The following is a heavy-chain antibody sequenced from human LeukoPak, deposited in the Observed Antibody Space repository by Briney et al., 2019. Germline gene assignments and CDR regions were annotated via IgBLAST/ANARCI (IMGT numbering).Heavy chain of an antibody. Sequence: SETLSLTCTVSGYSISSGYYWGWIRQPPGKGLEWIGSIYHSGRTYYNPSLKSRVTISVDTSKNQFSLKLSSVTAADTAVYYCAREPEDYSSTWHDGCDIWGQGTMVTVSS. V-gene: IGHV4-38-2*02. CDR3: AREPEDYSSTWHDGCDI. CDR1: GYSISSGYY. J-gene: IGHJ3*02. CDR2: IYHSGRT. D-gene: IGHD6-13*01.